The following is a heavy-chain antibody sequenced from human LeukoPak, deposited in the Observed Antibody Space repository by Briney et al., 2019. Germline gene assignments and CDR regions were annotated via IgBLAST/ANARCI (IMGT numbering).Heavy chain of an antibody. V-gene: IGHV1-2*06. CDR1: GYTFTGYY. D-gene: IGHD6-6*01. CDR2: INPNSGGT. CDR3: ARGFQAARPTDY. J-gene: IGHJ4*02. Sequence: ASVKVSCKASGYTFTGYYTHWVRQAPGQGLEWMGRINPNSGGTNYAQKFQGRVTMTRDTSISTAYMELSRLRSDDTAVYYCARGFQAARPTDYWGQGTLVTVSS.